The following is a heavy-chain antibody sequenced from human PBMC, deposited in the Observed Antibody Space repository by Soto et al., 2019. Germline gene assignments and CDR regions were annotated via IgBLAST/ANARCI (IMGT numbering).Heavy chain of an antibody. J-gene: IGHJ4*02. Sequence: QVQLLQSGPEVKKPGASVKVSCKASGYTFTSYGISWVRKAPAQGLERMGWISTYNGNTNKGQKLQGRVTITTDTSTSTACLELESLGSYDTAVYYCARGYYYDSGPTYWGQGTLVTVSS. CDR2: ISTYNGNT. V-gene: IGHV1-18*01. D-gene: IGHD3-10*01. CDR3: ARGYYYDSGPTY. CDR1: GYTFTSYG.